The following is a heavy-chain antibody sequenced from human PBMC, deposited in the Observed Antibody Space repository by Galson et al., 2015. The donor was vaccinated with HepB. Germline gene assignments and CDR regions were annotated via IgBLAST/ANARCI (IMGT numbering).Heavy chain of an antibody. J-gene: IGHJ4*02. CDR1: GGTFSSYT. Sequence: SVKVSCKASGGTFSSYTISWVRQAPGQGLEWMGRIIPILGIANYAQKFQGRVTITADKSTSTAYMELSSLRSEDTAVYYCELSARRKQSFDYWGQGTLVTVSS. CDR2: IIPILGIA. V-gene: IGHV1-69*02. D-gene: IGHD3-3*02. CDR3: ELSARRKQSFDY.